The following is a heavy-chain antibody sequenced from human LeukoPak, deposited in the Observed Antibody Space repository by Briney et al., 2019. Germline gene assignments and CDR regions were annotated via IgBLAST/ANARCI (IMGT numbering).Heavy chain of an antibody. CDR1: GGSISSYS. CDR2: IYYSGST. CDR3: ARDIVVVPAAFGWFDP. V-gene: IGHV4-59*12. D-gene: IGHD2-2*01. J-gene: IGHJ5*02. Sequence: SETLSLTCTVSGGSISSYSWSWIRQPPGKGLEWIGYIYYSGSTNYNPSLKSRVTISLDTSQNQFSLKVNSVTAADTAVYYCARDIVVVPAAFGWFDPWGQGTLVTVSS.